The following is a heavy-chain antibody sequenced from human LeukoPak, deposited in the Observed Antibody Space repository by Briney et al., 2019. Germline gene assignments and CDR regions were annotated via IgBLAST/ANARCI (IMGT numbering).Heavy chain of an antibody. J-gene: IGHJ4*02. CDR2: IYYSGSA. D-gene: IGHD5-18*01. CDR3: ASLEDTAMDHYFDY. CDR1: GGSVSSGSYY. V-gene: IGHV4-61*01. Sequence: PSETLSLTCTVSGGSVSSGSYYWSWIRQPPGRGLEWIGYIYYSGSANYNPSRKSRVTISVDTSKNQFSLKMSSVTAADTAVYYCASLEDTAMDHYFDYWGQGTLVTVSS.